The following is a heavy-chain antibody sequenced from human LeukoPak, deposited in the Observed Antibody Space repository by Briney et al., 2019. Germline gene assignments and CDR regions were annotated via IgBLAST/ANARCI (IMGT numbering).Heavy chain of an antibody. D-gene: IGHD2-15*01. CDR1: GFTFSSYG. V-gene: IGHV3-30*18. J-gene: IGHJ4*02. CDR2: ISYDGSNK. CDR3: AKEGCSGGSCYPLY. Sequence: GGSLRLSCAASGFTFSSYGMHWVRQAPGKGLEWVAVISYDGSNKYYADSVKGRFTISRDNSKNTLYLQMNSLRAVDTAVYYCAKEGCSGGSCYPLYWGQGTLVTVSS.